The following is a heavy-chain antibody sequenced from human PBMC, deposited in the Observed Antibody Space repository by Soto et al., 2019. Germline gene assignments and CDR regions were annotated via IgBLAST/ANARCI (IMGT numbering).Heavy chain of an antibody. Sequence: SETLSLTCAVSGGSISSDVISCSWICSHQGKGLEWVGYVYYGGSTYYNPSLKRRVTISVNTSKNQFSLKLSSVTAADTAVYYFSRDNGLRDAYDIWGQGTMVTV. CDR1: GGSISSDVIS. J-gene: IGHJ3*02. D-gene: IGHD5-12*01. CDR2: VYYGGST. V-gene: IGHV4-31*11. CDR3: SRDNGLRDAYDI.